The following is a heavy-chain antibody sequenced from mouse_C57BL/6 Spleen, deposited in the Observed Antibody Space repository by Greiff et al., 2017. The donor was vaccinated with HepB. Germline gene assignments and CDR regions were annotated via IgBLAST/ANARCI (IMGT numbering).Heavy chain of an antibody. CDR1: GYAFSSSW. CDR3: ARKGYGAY. D-gene: IGHD1-1*02. V-gene: IGHV1-82*01. J-gene: IGHJ3*01. CDR2: IYPGGGDT. Sequence: VQLQQSGPELVKPGASVKISCKASGYAFSSSWMNWVKQRPGKGLEWIGRIYPGGGDTNYNGKFKGKATLTADKSSSTAYMQLSSLTSEDSAVYFCARKGYGAYWGQGTLVTVSA.